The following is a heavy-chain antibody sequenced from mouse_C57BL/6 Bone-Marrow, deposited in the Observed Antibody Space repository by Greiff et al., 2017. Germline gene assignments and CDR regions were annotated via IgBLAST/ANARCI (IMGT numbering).Heavy chain of an antibody. CDR2: ISSGSSTI. CDR1: GFTFSDYG. V-gene: IGHV5-17*01. Sequence: EVKLVESGGGLVKPGGSLKLSCAASGFTFSDYGMHWVRQAPEKGLEWVAYISSGSSTIYYADTVKGRFTISRDNAKNTLFLQMTSLRSEDTAMYYCARGGNYLFAYWCQGTLVTVSA. D-gene: IGHD2-1*01. J-gene: IGHJ3*01. CDR3: ARGGNYLFAY.